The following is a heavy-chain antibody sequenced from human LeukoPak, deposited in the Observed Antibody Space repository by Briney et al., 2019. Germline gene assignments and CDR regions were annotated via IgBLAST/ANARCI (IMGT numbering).Heavy chain of an antibody. Sequence: GGSLRLSCAASGFTFSSYGMHWVRQAPGKGLEWVSRINSDESSTTYADSVKGRFTISRDNAKNTLYLQMNSLRAEDTAVYYCAKSRRAYCSGGSCFGLWDYWGQGTLVTVSS. V-gene: IGHV3-74*01. D-gene: IGHD2-15*01. CDR2: INSDESST. CDR1: GFTFSSYG. J-gene: IGHJ4*02. CDR3: AKSRRAYCSGGSCFGLWDY.